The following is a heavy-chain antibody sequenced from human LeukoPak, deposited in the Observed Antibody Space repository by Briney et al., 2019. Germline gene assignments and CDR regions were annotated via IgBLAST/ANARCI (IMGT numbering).Heavy chain of an antibody. J-gene: IGHJ4*02. Sequence: ASVKVSCKASGYTFTSYGISWVRQAPGQGLEWMGRIIPILGIANYAQRFQGRVTITADKSTSTAYMELSSLRSEDTAVYYCARVESSSGYWGQGTLVTVSS. V-gene: IGHV1-69*04. CDR3: ARVESSSGY. D-gene: IGHD3-22*01. CDR1: GYTFTSYG. CDR2: IIPILGIA.